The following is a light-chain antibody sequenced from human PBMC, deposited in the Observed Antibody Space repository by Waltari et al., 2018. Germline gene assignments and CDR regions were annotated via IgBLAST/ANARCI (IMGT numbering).Light chain of an antibody. V-gene: IGLV1-47*02. J-gene: IGLJ3*02. CDR2: SDN. CDR1: TSNIGANL. CDR3: AAWDDRVRGRV. Sequence: QSVLTQPPSASGTPGQRVTISCSGSTSNIGANLVYWYQQLPGTAPKLLIYSDNQRPSGVPYRFSDSKSGTSASLAISGLRSEDEADYYCAAWDDRVRGRVFGGGTKLTVL.